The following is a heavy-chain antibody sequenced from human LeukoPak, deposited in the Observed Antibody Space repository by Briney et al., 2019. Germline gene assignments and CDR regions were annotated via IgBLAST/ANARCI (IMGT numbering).Heavy chain of an antibody. V-gene: IGHV3-66*01. CDR2: IYSGGST. D-gene: IGHD2-15*01. Sequence: GGSLRLSCAASGFTFSSYGMHWVRQAPGKGLEWVSVIYSGGSTYYADSVKGRFTISRDNSKNTLYLQMNSLRAEDTAVYYCAREYCSGGSCYHDYWGQGTLVTVSS. J-gene: IGHJ4*02. CDR3: AREYCSGGSCYHDY. CDR1: GFTFSSYG.